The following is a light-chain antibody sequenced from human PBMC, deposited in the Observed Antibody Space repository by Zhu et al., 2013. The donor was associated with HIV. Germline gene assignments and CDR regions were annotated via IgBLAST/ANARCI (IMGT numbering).Light chain of an antibody. CDR1: QSVSSSY. Sequence: EIVLTQSPGTLSLSPGERATLSCRASQSVSSSYLAWYQQKPGPGSQAPHLWCSPAGPLASQTGSVAVGLGQDFTLTISRLEPEDFAVYYCQQYGSSWTFGQGTKVEIK. CDR2: CSP. J-gene: IGKJ1*01. CDR3: QQYGSSWT. V-gene: IGKV3-20*01.